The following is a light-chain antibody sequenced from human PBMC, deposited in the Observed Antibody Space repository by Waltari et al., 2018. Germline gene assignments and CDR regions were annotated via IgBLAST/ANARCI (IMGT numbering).Light chain of an antibody. V-gene: IGLV2-14*03. J-gene: IGLJ2*01. CDR2: DVS. CDR3: SSYISSSTLEL. Sequence: QSALTQPASVSGSPGQSLTISCTGTSSDVGGYNYVSWYQQHPGKAPKLMIYDVSNRPSGVSNRVSGSKSGNTASLTISGLQAEDEAEYYCSSYISSSTLELFGGGTSLTVL. CDR1: SSDVGGYNY.